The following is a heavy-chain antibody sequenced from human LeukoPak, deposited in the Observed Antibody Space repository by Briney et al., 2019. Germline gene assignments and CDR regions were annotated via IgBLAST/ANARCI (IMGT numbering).Heavy chain of an antibody. D-gene: IGHD5-24*01. CDR1: GFSFSTHW. CDR2: IKQDGSVI. V-gene: IGHV3-7*01. CDR3: AGDEGWTFDI. J-gene: IGHJ3*02. Sequence: GGSLRLSCAASGFSFSTHWMSWFRQAPGEGLEWVALIKQDGSVIHYVDSVKGRFTISRDNAKNSLSLQMNSLRADDTAVYYCAGDEGWTFDIWGQGTKVTVSS.